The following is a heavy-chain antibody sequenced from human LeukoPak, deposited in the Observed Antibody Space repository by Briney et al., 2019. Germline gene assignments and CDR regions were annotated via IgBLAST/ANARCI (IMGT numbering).Heavy chain of an antibody. CDR3: ARETTSHAFDI. D-gene: IGHD4-17*01. CDR1: GFTFSSYA. CDR2: ISYDGSNK. V-gene: IGHV3-30-3*01. Sequence: GRSLRLSCAASGFTFSSYAMHWVRQAPGKGLEWVAVISYDGSNKYYADSVKGRFTISRDNSKNTLYLQMNSLRAEDTAVYYCARETTSHAFDIWGQGTMVTVSS. J-gene: IGHJ3*02.